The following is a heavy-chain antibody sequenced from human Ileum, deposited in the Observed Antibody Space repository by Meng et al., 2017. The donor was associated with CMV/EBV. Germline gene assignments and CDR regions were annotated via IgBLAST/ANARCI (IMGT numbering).Heavy chain of an antibody. D-gene: IGHD5/OR15-5a*01. CDR1: GFTFNRAW. J-gene: IGHJ4*02. CDR2: ISGSGDRT. CDR3: AKDGYGVVNH. V-gene: IGHV3-23*04. Sequence: ELGLVELGGGLVKPCGSLRLSCAASGFTFNRAWMNWVRQAPGKGLEWVSGISGSGDRTYYADSVKGRFTISRDNSKKTLYLQMNSLRVEDTAIYYCAKDGYGVVNHWGQGSLVTVSS.